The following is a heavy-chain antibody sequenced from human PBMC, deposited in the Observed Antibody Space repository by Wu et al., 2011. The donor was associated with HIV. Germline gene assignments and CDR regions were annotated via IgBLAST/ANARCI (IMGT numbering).Heavy chain of an antibody. D-gene: IGHD3-3*01. J-gene: IGHJ4*02. Sequence: QVQLVQSGGEVEKPGASVKVSCEASGYTFTSYGISWVRQATGQGLEWMGWVNSNSGNTDSADKFQGRVTMTRDTSISTSYMELSSLSSEDTAVYYCARLRVTISGVVINPLDYWGQGTLVTVSS. CDR3: ARLRVTISGVVINPLDY. CDR1: GYTFTSYG. CDR2: VNSNSGNT. V-gene: IGHV1-8*02.